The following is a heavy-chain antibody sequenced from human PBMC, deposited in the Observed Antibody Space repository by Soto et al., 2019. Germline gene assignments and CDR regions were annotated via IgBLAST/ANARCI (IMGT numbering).Heavy chain of an antibody. CDR3: ARHGSSSWQEPPGVQH. CDR1: GDSISSYY. J-gene: IGHJ1*01. Sequence: QVQLQESGPGLVKPSETLSLTCTVSGDSISSYYWSWIRQPPGKGLEWIGYIYYSGSTNYNPSLKRRVTISVDSSTTQFSLKLNSVTAADTAVYYCARHGSSSWQEPPGVQHWGQGTLVTVSS. D-gene: IGHD6-13*01. V-gene: IGHV4-59*08. CDR2: IYYSGST.